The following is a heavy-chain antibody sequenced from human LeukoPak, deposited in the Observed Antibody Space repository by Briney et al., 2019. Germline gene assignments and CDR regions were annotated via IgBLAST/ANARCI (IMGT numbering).Heavy chain of an antibody. CDR1: GYTFTSYG. V-gene: IGHV1-18*01. D-gene: IGHD2-21*02. CDR2: ISAYNGNT. J-gene: IGHJ6*03. Sequence: ASVKVSCKASGYTFTSYGINWVRQAPGQGLEWTGWISAYNGNTNYAQKFQGRVTMTTDTSTSTAYMELSSLRSEDTAVYYCAVVTAIHSYYYYHMDVWGKGTTVTISS. CDR3: AVVTAIHSYYYYHMDV.